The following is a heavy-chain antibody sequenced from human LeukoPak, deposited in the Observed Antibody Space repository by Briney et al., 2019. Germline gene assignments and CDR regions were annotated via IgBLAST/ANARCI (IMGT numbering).Heavy chain of an antibody. Sequence: PSETLSLTCTVSGGSISGYYWSWIRQPLGKGPQWIGYIYYSGSTNYNPSLKSRVTISVDTSKNQFSLKLSSVTAADTAVYYCASTSNWRQGSAFDIWGQGTMVTVSS. D-gene: IGHD1-20*01. CDR2: IYYSGST. J-gene: IGHJ3*02. V-gene: IGHV4-59*01. CDR1: GGSISGYY. CDR3: ASTSNWRQGSAFDI.